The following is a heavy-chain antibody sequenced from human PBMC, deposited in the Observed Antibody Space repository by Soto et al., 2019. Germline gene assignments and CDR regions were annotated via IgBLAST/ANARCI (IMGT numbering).Heavy chain of an antibody. CDR3: ATVHSTSRSFDY. V-gene: IGHV3-23*01. J-gene: IGHJ4*02. Sequence: GGSLRLSCAASGFPFSMSAMTWVRQAPGKGLEWVSTTGLNGRTTYYADSVKGRFTVSRDNTKNTLDLQMASLRAEDTAVYYCATVHSTSRSFDYWGQGTRVPSPQ. CDR1: GFPFSMSA. CDR2: TGLNGRTT. D-gene: IGHD6-6*01.